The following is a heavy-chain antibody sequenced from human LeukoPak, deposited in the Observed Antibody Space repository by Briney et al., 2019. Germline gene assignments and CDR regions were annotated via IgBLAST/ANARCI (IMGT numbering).Heavy chain of an antibody. J-gene: IGHJ6*03. CDR2: ISYDGSNK. Sequence: GGSLRLSCAASGFTFSSYAMHWVRQAPGKGLEWVAVISYDGSNKYYADSVKGRFTISRDNSKNTLYLQMNSLRAEDTAVYYCARDHLPAGAPGYYMDVWGKGTTVTVSS. CDR3: ARDHLPAGAPGYYMDV. D-gene: IGHD4/OR15-4a*01. V-gene: IGHV3-30*01. CDR1: GFTFSSYA.